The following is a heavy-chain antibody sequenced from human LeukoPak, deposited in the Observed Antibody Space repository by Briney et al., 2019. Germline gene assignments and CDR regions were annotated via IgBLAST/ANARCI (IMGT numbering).Heavy chain of an antibody. J-gene: IGHJ4*02. Sequence: PSETLSLTCGVSGGSVSSGGYSWSWIRQPPGKGLEWIGYLYFTGNTYYNPSLKSRLTISVDTSKNQFSLRLSSVTAADTAVYYCARERRDGYKVYFDYWGQGTLVTVSS. CDR3: ARERRDGYKVYFDY. V-gene: IGHV4-30-4*07. CDR1: GGSVSSGGYS. D-gene: IGHD5-24*01. CDR2: LYFTGNT.